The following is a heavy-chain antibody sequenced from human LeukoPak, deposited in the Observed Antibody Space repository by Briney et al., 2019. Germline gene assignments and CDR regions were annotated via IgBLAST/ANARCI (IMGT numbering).Heavy chain of an antibody. CDR1: GFTFSIYT. V-gene: IGHV3-21*01. CDR2: ISTSTTYI. CDR3: ARGQDFYDSSGYYYALDF. D-gene: IGHD3-22*01. Sequence: RGSLRLSCAAPGFTFSIYTMNWVRHTPGKGLGWVSSISTSTTYIYYADSVKGRFTISRDNAKNSLYLQLNRLRAEDTAVYYCARGQDFYDSSGYYYALDFWGQGTLVTVSS. J-gene: IGHJ4*02.